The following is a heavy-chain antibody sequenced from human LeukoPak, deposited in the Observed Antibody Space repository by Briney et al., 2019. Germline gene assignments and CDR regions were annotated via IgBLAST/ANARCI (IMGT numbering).Heavy chain of an antibody. V-gene: IGHV1-69*13. CDR3: ARDLLADIYTKDSYFYIAV. J-gene: IGHJ6*03. CDR1: GGTFSSYA. CDR2: IIPMFGTA. Sequence: SVKVSCKASGGTFSSYAISWVRQAPGQGLEWMGGIIPMFGTANYTRRFQGRITIIADESTSTTYMELSSLKSEDTAVYYCARDLLADIYTKDSYFYIAVWGKGTTVTVSS. D-gene: IGHD3-3*02.